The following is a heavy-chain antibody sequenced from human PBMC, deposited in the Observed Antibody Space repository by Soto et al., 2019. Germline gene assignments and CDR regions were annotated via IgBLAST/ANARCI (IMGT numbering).Heavy chain of an antibody. V-gene: IGHV3-7*04. D-gene: IGHD1-26*01. J-gene: IGHJ4*02. CDR1: GFIFSSYW. CDR2: MNEYGSER. CDR3: AGPTGAEREDY. Sequence: AGGSLRLSCSASGFIFSSYWMSWLRQAPGKGLEWVASMNEYGSERYYVDSVKGRFAISRDNAKNSLYLQMNSLRAEDTAVYYWAGPTGAEREDYGGKGTLVTVSS.